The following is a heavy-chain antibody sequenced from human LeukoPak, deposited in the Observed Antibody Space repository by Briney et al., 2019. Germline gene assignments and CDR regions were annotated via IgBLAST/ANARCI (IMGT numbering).Heavy chain of an antibody. CDR3: ARAEWSNWYFDL. D-gene: IGHD3-3*01. V-gene: IGHV3-7*03. CDR1: GFTFSTYW. CDR2: IKQEGSEK. Sequence: PGGSLRLAFAASGFTFSTYWVTSGRQARGKGLEWVANIKQEGSEKTYVDSVKDRFTLSRDSARHSLYLQMNSLRAEDTAVYYCARAEWSNWYFDLWGRGTLVTVSS. J-gene: IGHJ2*01.